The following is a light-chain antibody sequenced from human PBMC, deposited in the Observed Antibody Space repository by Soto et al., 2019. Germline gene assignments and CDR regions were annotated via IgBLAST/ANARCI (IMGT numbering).Light chain of an antibody. CDR3: QQYGTSFWT. CDR2: GAS. V-gene: IGKV3-20*01. J-gene: IGKJ1*01. Sequence: EIVLTQSPGTLSLSPGERATLSCRTSQSVGSSYLAWYQQRPDQAPRLLMYGASTRATGIPDRFSGSGSGTDFTLTISRLEPEDSAVYYCQQYGTSFWTFGQGTKVEIK. CDR1: QSVGSSY.